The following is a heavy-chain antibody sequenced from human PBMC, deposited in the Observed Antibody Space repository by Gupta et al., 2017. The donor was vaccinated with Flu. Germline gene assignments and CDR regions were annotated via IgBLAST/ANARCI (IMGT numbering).Heavy chain of an antibody. CDR3: ARISGGGGVNWFDP. J-gene: IGHJ5*02. V-gene: IGHV4-59*01. CDR1: AGSISSYH. Sequence: HVRLQGSAPGRWRPSATLSLTGPVPAGSISSYHWTWIRQTPGMGLEWIGFFLSSTATKYNPSLQSRVTVAVDTSKNQFFLKMSSLSAADTAIYYCARISGGGGVNWFDPWGQGTRVTVSS. CDR2: FLSSTAT. D-gene: IGHD3-16*01.